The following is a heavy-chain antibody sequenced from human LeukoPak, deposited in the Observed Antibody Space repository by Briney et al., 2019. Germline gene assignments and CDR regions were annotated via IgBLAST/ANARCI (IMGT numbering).Heavy chain of an antibody. D-gene: IGHD4-11*01. CDR2: IYYSGST. V-gene: IGHV4-39*07. Sequence: GSIYYSGSTYYNPSLKGRVTISVDTSKNQFSLKLSSVTAADTAVYYCARHMDSNYRGFLDYWGQGTLVTVSS. CDR3: ARHMDSNYRGFLDY. J-gene: IGHJ4*02.